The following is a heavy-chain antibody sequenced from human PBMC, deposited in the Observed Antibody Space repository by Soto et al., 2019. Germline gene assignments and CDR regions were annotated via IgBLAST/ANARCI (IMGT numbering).Heavy chain of an antibody. V-gene: IGHV1-18*01. Sequence: ASVNVSCKSSGYTFTSYCISWGRQAPGQGLECMGWISAYNGNTNYAQKLQGRVTMTTDTSTSTAYVELRSLRSDDTAVYYCARYSSSSGQFDYWGQGTLVTVPS. CDR3: ARYSSSSGQFDY. CDR1: GYTFTSYC. D-gene: IGHD6-6*01. J-gene: IGHJ4*02. CDR2: ISAYNGNT.